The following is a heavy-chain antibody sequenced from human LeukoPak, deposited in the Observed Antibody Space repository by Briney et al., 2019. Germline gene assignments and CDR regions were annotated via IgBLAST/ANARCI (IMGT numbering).Heavy chain of an antibody. J-gene: IGHJ4*02. CDR2: IYYSVST. CDR1: GDSIGSSSYY. CDR3: ARHGDCRGTSCSHK. D-gene: IGHD2-2*01. V-gene: IGHV4-39*07. Sequence: SETLSLTCTVSGDSIGSSSYYWGWIRQPPGKGLEWIGSIYYSVSTYYNPSLKSRVTISVDTSKNQFSLKLTSVTAADTAVYYCARHGDCRGTSCSHKWGQGTLVTVSP.